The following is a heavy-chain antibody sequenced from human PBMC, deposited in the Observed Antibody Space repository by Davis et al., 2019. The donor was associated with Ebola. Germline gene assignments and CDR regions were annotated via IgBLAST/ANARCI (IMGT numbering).Heavy chain of an antibody. CDR2: INPNSGGT. CDR1: GYTFTGYY. J-gene: IGHJ4*02. D-gene: IGHD3-22*01. Sequence: ASVKVSCKASGYTFTGYYMHWVRQAPGQGLEWMGWINPNSGGTNYAQKFQGRVTMTRDTSISTAYMELSRLRSDDTAVYYCARGGLVYYDSSGYYCVYWGQGTLVTVSS. CDR3: ARGGLVYYDSSGYYCVY. V-gene: IGHV1-2*02.